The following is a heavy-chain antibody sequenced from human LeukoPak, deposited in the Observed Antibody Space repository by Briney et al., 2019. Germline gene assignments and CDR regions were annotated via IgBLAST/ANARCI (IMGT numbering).Heavy chain of an antibody. V-gene: IGHV3-21*01. CDR2: ISSSSSYI. D-gene: IGHD6-13*01. CDR3: ARDYVAAAYDY. J-gene: IGHJ4*02. CDR1: GFTFSSYS. Sequence: GGSLGLSCAASGFTFSSYSMNWVRQAPGKGLEWVSSISSSSSYIYYADSVKGRFTISRDNAKNSLYLQMNSLRAEDTAVYYCARDYVAAAYDYWGQGTLVTVSS.